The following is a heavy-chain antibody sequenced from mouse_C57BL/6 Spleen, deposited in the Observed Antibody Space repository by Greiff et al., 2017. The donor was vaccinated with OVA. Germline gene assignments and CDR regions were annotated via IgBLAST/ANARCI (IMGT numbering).Heavy chain of an antibody. D-gene: IGHD3-3*01. CDR1: GYTFTSYW. V-gene: IGHV1-50*01. J-gene: IGHJ3*01. CDR3: ARKGPGGSFAY. Sequence: QVQLQQPGAELVKPGASVKLSCKASGYTFTSYWLQWVKQRPGQGLEWIGEIDPSDSYTNYNQKFKGKATLTVDTSSSTAYMQLSSLTSEDSAVYYCARKGPGGSFAYWGQGTLVTVSA. CDR2: IDPSDSYT.